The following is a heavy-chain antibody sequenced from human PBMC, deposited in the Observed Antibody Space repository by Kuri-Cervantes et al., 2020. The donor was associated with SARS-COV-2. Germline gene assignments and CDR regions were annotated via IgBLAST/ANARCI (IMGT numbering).Heavy chain of an antibody. J-gene: IGHJ5*02. Sequence: ASVKVSCKASGYTFTGYYMHWVRQAPGQGLEWMGWINPNSGGTNYAQKFQGRVTITADESTSTAYMELRSLRSDDTAVYYCARVRIQVGITGTSNLNRFDPWGQGTLVTVSS. D-gene: IGHD1-7*01. CDR1: GYTFTGYY. CDR2: INPNSGGT. V-gene: IGHV1-2*02. CDR3: ARVRIQVGITGTSNLNRFDP.